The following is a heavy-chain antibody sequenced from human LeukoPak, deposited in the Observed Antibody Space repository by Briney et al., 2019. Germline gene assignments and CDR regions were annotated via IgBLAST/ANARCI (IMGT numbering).Heavy chain of an antibody. CDR1: GFTFSGYG. Sequence: GGSLRLSCAASGFTFSGYGMHWVRQAPGKVLEWVAVQSYDGRNTHDADSVKGRFTISRDNSKHTLFLQMNSLRPEDTAVYYCARAGYCSSTSCSYYYHYYGMDVWGQGTTVTVSS. CDR2: QSYDGRNT. V-gene: IGHV3-30*03. D-gene: IGHD2-2*01. CDR3: ARAGYCSSTSCSYYYHYYGMDV. J-gene: IGHJ6*02.